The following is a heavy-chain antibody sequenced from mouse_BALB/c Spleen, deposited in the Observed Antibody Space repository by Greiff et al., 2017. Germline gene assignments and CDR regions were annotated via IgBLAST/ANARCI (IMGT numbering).Heavy chain of an antibody. Sequence: EVQLVESGGGLVKPGGSLKLSCAASGFAFSSYDMSWVRQTPEKRLEWVAYISSGGGSTYYPDTVKGRFTISRDNAKNTLYLQMSSLKSEDTAMYYCARQFITTAGYFDYWGQGTTLTVSS. CDR2: ISSGGGST. CDR1: GFAFSSYD. CDR3: ARQFITTAGYFDY. D-gene: IGHD1-2*01. J-gene: IGHJ2*01. V-gene: IGHV5-12-1*01.